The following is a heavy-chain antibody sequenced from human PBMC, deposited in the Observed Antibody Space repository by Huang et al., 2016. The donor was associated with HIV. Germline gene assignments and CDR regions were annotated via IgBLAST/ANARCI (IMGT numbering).Heavy chain of an antibody. CDR3: ASQAVDYDYVWGSYRDY. Sequence: QLHLQESGSGLVKPSQTLSLTCAVSGGSISSGAYSWSWIRQPPGKGLEWLGCVVQSGSTYYNPSLESRVTIAGDRSKNNFSLKLNSVAAADTAVYYCASQAVDYDYVWGSYRDYWGQGTLVTVSS. CDR2: VVQSGST. D-gene: IGHD3-16*02. V-gene: IGHV4-30-2*01. CDR1: GGSISSGAYS. J-gene: IGHJ4*02.